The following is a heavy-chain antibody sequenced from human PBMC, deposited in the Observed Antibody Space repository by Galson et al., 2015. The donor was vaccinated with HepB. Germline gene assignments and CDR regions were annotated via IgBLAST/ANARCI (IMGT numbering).Heavy chain of an antibody. CDR1: GGTFSSYA. V-gene: IGHV1-69*04. Sequence: SVKVSCKASGGTFSSYAISWVRQAPGQGLEWMGRIIPILGIANYAQKFQGRVTVTADKSTSTAYMELSSLRSEDTAVYYCARVPTSVLLWFGESSFDYWGQGTLVTVSS. CDR3: ARVPTSVLLWFGESSFDY. D-gene: IGHD3-10*01. CDR2: IIPILGIA. J-gene: IGHJ4*02.